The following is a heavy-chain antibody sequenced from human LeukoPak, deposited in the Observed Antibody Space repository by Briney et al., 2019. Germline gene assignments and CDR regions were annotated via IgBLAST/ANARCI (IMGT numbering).Heavy chain of an antibody. J-gene: IGHJ4*02. CDR2: IYPSDSDT. D-gene: IGHD3-10*01. V-gene: IGHV5-51*01. Sequence: GESLKISCKASGYKLTSYWIGWMRQMPGKGLEWMGVIYPSDSDTRYNVSFEGQVTISADKSINTAYLQWSSLRPSDTAVYYCAKGDGEFEYWGQGTLVTVSS. CDR1: GYKLTSYW. CDR3: AKGDGEFEY.